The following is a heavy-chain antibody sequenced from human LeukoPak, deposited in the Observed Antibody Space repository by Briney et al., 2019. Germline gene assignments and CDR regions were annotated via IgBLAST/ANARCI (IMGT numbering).Heavy chain of an antibody. CDR3: ARRGKSNQSKYRRVRREGPFDY. J-gene: IGHJ4*02. V-gene: IGHV4-4*02. Sequence: SETLSLTCAVSGGSISSSNWWSWVRQPPGKGLEWIGEIYHSGSTNYNPSLKSRVTMSVDTSKSQFSLKLSSVTAADTAVYYCARRGKSNQSKYRRVRREGPFDYWGQGTLVTVSS. CDR2: IYHSGST. D-gene: IGHD5-24*01. CDR1: GGSISSSNW.